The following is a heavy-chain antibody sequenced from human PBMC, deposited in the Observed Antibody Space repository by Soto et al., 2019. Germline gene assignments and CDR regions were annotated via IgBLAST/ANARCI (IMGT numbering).Heavy chain of an antibody. V-gene: IGHV4-34*01. J-gene: IGHJ3*02. D-gene: IGHD3-16*01. CDR2: MSHSGGT. CDR3: ARVARGNDTTVVDDFDI. CDR1: GGSGNSWNYY. Sequence: QVQLQQWGAGLLKPSETLSLTCAVFGGSGNSWNYYWSWIRQPPGKGLEWIGEMSHSGGTHFKPALKSRVTISVDTSKIQYSLTMISVTAADKALYYCARVARGNDTTVVDDFDIWGPGTMVTVSS.